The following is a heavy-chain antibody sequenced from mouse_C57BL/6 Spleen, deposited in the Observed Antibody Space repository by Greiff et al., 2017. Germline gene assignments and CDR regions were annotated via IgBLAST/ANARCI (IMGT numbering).Heavy chain of an antibody. D-gene: IGHD1-1*01. J-gene: IGHJ4*01. Sequence: QVQLQQPGAELVRPGSSVKLSCKASGYTFTSYWMHWVKQRPIQGLEWIGNIDPSDSETHYNQKFKDKATLTVDKSSSTAYMQLSSLTSEDSAVYYCARLDDITADYWGQGTSVTVSS. CDR1: GYTFTSYW. CDR3: ARLDDITADY. V-gene: IGHV1-52*01. CDR2: IDPSDSET.